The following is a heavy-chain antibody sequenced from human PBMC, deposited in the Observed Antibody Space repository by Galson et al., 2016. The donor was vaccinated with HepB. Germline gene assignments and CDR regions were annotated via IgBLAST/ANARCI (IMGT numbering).Heavy chain of an antibody. D-gene: IGHD3-3*01. Sequence: SLRFSCAASGLSFSRYWMAWVRQAPGKGLEWLGNIKADGTENDYVGSVKGRFTMSRDNAQKSLFLQMTSLRAEDTAVYYCARENFWKLDQWGQGTLVTVSS. CDR1: GLSFSRYW. V-gene: IGHV3-7*03. J-gene: IGHJ5*02. CDR3: ARENFWKLDQ. CDR2: IKADGTEN.